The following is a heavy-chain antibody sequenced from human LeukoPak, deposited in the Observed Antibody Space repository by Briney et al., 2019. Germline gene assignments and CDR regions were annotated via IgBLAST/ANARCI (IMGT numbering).Heavy chain of an antibody. Sequence: GASVKVSCKASGYTFTSYGISWVRQAPGQGLEWMGWISAYNGNTNYAQKLQGRVTMTTDTSTSTAYMELRSLRSDDTAVYYCARPSQDSSGYDFSLAYWGQGTLVTVSS. CDR3: ARPSQDSSGYDFSLAY. J-gene: IGHJ4*02. CDR1: GYTFTSYG. CDR2: ISAYNGNT. D-gene: IGHD5-12*01. V-gene: IGHV1-18*01.